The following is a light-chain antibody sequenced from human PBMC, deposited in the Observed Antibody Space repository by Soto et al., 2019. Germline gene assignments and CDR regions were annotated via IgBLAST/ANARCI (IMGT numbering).Light chain of an antibody. CDR1: QSVSSTY. Sequence: EIVLTQSPGTLSLSPGERATLSCRASQSVSSTYLAWYQQKPGQAPRLLIYAASSRAAGIPERFSGSGSGTDFTLTISRLEPEDFAVYYCQQYVRSPFTFGPRTKLDIK. V-gene: IGKV3-20*01. J-gene: IGKJ3*01. CDR3: QQYVRSPFT. CDR2: AAS.